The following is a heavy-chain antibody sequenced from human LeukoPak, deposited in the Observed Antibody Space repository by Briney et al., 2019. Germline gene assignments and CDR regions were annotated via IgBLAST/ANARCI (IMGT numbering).Heavy chain of an antibody. CDR1: GFTFSSYS. CDR3: ARNQIYNWNLYFFDY. Sequence: GGSLRLSCAASGFTFSSYSMNWVRQAPGKGLEWVSYISSSSSTIYYADSVKGRFTISRDNAKNSLYLQMNSLRAEDTAVYYCARNQIYNWNLYFFDYWGQGTLVTVSS. D-gene: IGHD1-7*01. V-gene: IGHV3-48*01. CDR2: ISSSSSTI. J-gene: IGHJ4*02.